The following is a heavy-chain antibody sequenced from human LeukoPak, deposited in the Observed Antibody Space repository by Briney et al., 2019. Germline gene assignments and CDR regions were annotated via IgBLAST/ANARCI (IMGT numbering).Heavy chain of an antibody. CDR3: ARHTRITMVRGVIHPGYFDC. V-gene: IGHV4-39*01. CDR1: GGSISSSSYY. CDR2: IYYSGST. J-gene: IGHJ4*02. D-gene: IGHD3-10*01. Sequence: PSETLSLTCTVSGGSISSSSYYWGWIRQPPGKGLEWIGSIYYSGSTYYNPSLKSRVTISVDTSKNQFSLKLSSVTAADTAVYYCARHTRITMVRGVIHPGYFDCWGQGTLVTVSS.